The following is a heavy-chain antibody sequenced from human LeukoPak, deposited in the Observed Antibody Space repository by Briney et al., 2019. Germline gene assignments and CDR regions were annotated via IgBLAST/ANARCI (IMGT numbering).Heavy chain of an antibody. CDR1: GFTFSDYY. J-gene: IGHJ5*02. CDR2: ISSSGSTI. V-gene: IGHV3-11*04. Sequence: GGSLRLPCAASGFTFSDYYMSWIRQAPGKGLEWVSYISSSGSTIYYADSVKGRFTISRDNAKNSLYLQMNSLRPEETAVYYCARGLTTTPNWFDPWGQGTLVTVSS. D-gene: IGHD4-17*01. CDR3: ARGLTTTPNWFDP.